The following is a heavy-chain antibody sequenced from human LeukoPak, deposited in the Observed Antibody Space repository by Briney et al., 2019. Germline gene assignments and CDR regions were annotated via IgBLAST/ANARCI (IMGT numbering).Heavy chain of an antibody. CDR1: GGSISSYY. J-gene: IGHJ6*03. CDR2: IYYSGST. CDR3: ARASPYGSGSYYNRYYYMDV. D-gene: IGHD3-10*01. Sequence: SETLSLTCTVSGGSISSYYWSWIRQPPGKGLEWIGYIYYSGSTNYNPSLKSRVTISVDTSKNQFSLKLSSVTAADTAVYYCARASPYGSGSYYNRYYYMDVWGKGTTVTVSS. V-gene: IGHV4-59*01.